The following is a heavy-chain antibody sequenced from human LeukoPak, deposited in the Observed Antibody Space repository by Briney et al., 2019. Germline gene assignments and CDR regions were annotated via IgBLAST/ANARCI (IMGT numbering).Heavy chain of an antibody. CDR3: ARGRRGITLNLPDY. Sequence: SETLSLTCSVSGYSIRSGYYWGWIRQPPGKGLEWIASIYQSGSTYYNPSLKSRVTMSVDTSKNEFSLKLSSVTAADTAVYYCARGRRGITLNLPDYWGQGTLVTVSS. V-gene: IGHV4-38-2*02. J-gene: IGHJ4*02. CDR2: IYQSGST. CDR1: GYSIRSGYY. D-gene: IGHD3-10*01.